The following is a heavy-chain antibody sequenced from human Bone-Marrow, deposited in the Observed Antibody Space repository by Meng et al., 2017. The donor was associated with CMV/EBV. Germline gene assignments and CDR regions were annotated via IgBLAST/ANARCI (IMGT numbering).Heavy chain of an antibody. CDR1: GGSISSSSYY. J-gene: IGHJ6*02. CDR3: ARDLTVGIQLWLGYGMDV. V-gene: IGHV4-39*07. D-gene: IGHD5-18*01. CDR2: IYYSGST. Sequence: SETLSLTCTVSGGSISSSSYYWGWIRQPPGKGLEWIGSIYYSGSTYYNPSLKSRVTISVDTSKNQFSLKLSSVTAADTAVYYCARDLTVGIQLWLGYGMDVWAQGTTATFSS.